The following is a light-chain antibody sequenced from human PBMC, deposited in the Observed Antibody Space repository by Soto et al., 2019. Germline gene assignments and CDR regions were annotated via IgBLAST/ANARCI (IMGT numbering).Light chain of an antibody. CDR2: GNS. CDR3: QSYDSSRRV. CDR1: SSNIGAGYD. Sequence: QSVLTQPPSVSGAPGQXVTISCTGSSSNIGAGYDVHWYQQLPGTAPKLLIYGNSNRPSGVPDRFSGSKSGTSASLAITGLQAEDEADYYCQSYDSSRRVFGGGTKLTVL. V-gene: IGLV1-40*01. J-gene: IGLJ2*01.